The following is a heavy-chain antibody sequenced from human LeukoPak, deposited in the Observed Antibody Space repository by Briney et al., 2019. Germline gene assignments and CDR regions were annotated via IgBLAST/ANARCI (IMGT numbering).Heavy chain of an antibody. J-gene: IGHJ5*02. V-gene: IGHV4-38-2*02. CDR2: IYNSGTT. Sequence: KPSETLSLTCGVSGYSISSCHYWAWIRQPPGKGLEWIASIYNSGTTYSNPSLQSRISLSVDTSKNQFSLNVGSVTAAHTAVYYCARDPALTFNRFDPWGQGTLVTVSS. CDR3: ARDPALTFNRFDP. D-gene: IGHD2-21*02. CDR1: GYSISSCHY.